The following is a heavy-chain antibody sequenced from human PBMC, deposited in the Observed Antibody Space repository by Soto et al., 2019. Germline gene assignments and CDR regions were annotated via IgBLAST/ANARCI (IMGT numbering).Heavy chain of an antibody. V-gene: IGHV1-18*01. J-gene: IGHJ3*02. D-gene: IGHD3-22*01. Sequence: QVQLVQSGAEVKKPGASVKVSCKASGYTCTSYGISRGRQAPGQGLEWMGWISAYNGNINYAQKLQGRVTMTTDTSTSTAYMELRCLRSDDTAVYYCAREPQSEYYYDSSGYPIWGQGTMVNVSS. CDR1: GYTCTSYG. CDR3: AREPQSEYYYDSSGYPI. CDR2: ISAYNGNI.